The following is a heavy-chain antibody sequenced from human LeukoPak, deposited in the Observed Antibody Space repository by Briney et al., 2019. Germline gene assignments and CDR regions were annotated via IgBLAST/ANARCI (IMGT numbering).Heavy chain of an antibody. V-gene: IGHV4-30-4*08. CDR3: ARARYCSGGSCYSGRSVNWFDP. D-gene: IGHD2-15*01. J-gene: IGHJ5*02. CDR1: GGSISSGDYY. CDR2: IYYSGST. Sequence: SETLSLTCTVSGGSISSGDYYWSWIRQPPGKGLEWIGYIYYSGSTYYNPSLKSRVTISVDRSKNQFSLKLSSVTAADTAVYYCARARYCSGGSCYSGRSVNWFDPWGQGTLVTVSS.